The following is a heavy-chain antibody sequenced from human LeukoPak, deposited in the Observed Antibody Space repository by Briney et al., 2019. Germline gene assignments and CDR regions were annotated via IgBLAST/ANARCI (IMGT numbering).Heavy chain of an antibody. Sequence: SGDVPLTCISSGRSHLSCSYYWGGLRQPPGEEVVWIGSNYYSGSTYYNPSLKSRVTISVDTSKNQFSLKLSSVTAADTAVYYSARRRALYENWGQGTLVTVSS. CDR1: GRSHLSCSYY. D-gene: IGHD2-15*01. CDR3: ARRRALYEN. V-gene: IGHV4-39*07. J-gene: IGHJ4*02. CDR2: NYYSGST.